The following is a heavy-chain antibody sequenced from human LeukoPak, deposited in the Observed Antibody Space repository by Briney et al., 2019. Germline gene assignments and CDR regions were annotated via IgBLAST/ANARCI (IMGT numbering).Heavy chain of an antibody. J-gene: IGHJ4*02. CDR1: GGSISSYY. Sequence: SETLSLTCTVSGGSISSYYWSWLRQPPGKGLEWIGYIYYSGSTNYNPSLKSRVTISVDTSKNQFSLKLSSVTAADTAVYYCARDRYSSGWYGGGLDYWGQGTLVTVSS. CDR2: IYYSGST. V-gene: IGHV4-59*01. D-gene: IGHD6-19*01. CDR3: ARDRYSSGWYGGGLDY.